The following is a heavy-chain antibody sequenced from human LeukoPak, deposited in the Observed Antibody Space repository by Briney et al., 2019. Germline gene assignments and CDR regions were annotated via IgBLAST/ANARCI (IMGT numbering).Heavy chain of an antibody. V-gene: IGHV4-39*01. CDR2: IYYSGST. J-gene: IGHJ3*02. D-gene: IGHD6-19*01. CDR3: ARHLQGIAVAGPIGAFDI. Sequence: KASETLSLTCAVYGGSFSGYYWGWIRQPPGKGLEWIGSIYYSGSTYYNPSLKSRVTISVDTSKNQFSLKLSSVTAADTAVYYCARHLQGIAVAGPIGAFDIWGQGTMVTVSS. CDR1: GGSFSGYY.